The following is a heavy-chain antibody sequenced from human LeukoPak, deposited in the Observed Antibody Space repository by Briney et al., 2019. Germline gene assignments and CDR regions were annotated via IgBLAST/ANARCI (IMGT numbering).Heavy chain of an antibody. J-gene: IGHJ4*02. CDR2: SYHSGST. D-gene: IGHD2-15*01. CDR3: ARVGRAPVDY. V-gene: IGHV4-38-2*02. CDR1: GYSIRSGYY. Sequence: PSETLSLTCTVSGYSIRSGYYWGWIRQPPGKGLEWIASSYHSGSTYYNPSLRRRVTISVDTSKNQFSLKLRSVTAADTAVYYCARVGRAPVDYWGQGTLVTVSS.